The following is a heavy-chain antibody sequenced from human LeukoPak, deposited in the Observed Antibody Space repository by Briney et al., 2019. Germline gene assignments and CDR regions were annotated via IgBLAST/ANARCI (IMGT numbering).Heavy chain of an antibody. Sequence: PGRSLRLSCAASGFTFSSYSMNWVRQAPGKGLEWVSSISSSSSYIYYADSVKGRFTISRDNAKNSLYLQMNSLRAEDTAVYYCARAEDIVVVPAAVDYWGQGTLVTVSS. CDR2: ISSSSSYI. J-gene: IGHJ4*02. CDR1: GFTFSSYS. D-gene: IGHD2-2*01. V-gene: IGHV3-21*01. CDR3: ARAEDIVVVPAAVDY.